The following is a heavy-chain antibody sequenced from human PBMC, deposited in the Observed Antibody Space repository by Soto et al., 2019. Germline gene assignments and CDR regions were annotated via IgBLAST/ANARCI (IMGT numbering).Heavy chain of an antibody. Sequence: SETLSLTCTVSGGSISSSSYYWGWIRQPPGKGLEWIGSIYYSGSTYYNPSLKSRVTISVDTSKNQFSLKLSSVTAADTAVYYCASLRSKVTKKLELRRNFDYWGQGTLVTVSS. J-gene: IGHJ4*02. V-gene: IGHV4-39*01. CDR3: ASLRSKVTKKLELRRNFDY. D-gene: IGHD1-7*01. CDR2: IYYSGST. CDR1: GGSISSSSYY.